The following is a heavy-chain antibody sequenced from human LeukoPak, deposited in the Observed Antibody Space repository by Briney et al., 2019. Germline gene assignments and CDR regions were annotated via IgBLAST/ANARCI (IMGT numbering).Heavy chain of an antibody. D-gene: IGHD3-22*01. CDR1: GFTFSSYW. Sequence: GGSLRLSCAASGFTFSSYWMSWVRQAPGKGLEWVANRKQDGSEKYYVDSVKGRFTISRDNAKSSLYLQMNSLRAEDTAVYYCARDERYYYDSSGYYYAWGQGTLVTVSS. J-gene: IGHJ5*02. CDR2: RKQDGSEK. V-gene: IGHV3-7*01. CDR3: ARDERYYYDSSGYYYA.